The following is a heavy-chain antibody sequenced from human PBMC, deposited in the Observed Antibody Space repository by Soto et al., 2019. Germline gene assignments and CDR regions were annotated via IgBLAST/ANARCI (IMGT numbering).Heavy chain of an antibody. J-gene: IGHJ6*03. CDR2: INHFGST. CDR3: ARARGPFSQSADADSASHNTYYMEV. CDR1: AGSFSGHY. V-gene: IGHV4-34*01. Sequence: SETLSHTCDVDAGSFSGHYWNWIRQPPGKGLEWIGEINHFGSTNYNPSLKSRVTISVDTSKTQFSLNLSSVTAADTGVYYCARARGPFSQSADADSASHNTYYMEVWGKGTTVNVSS. D-gene: IGHD1-1*01.